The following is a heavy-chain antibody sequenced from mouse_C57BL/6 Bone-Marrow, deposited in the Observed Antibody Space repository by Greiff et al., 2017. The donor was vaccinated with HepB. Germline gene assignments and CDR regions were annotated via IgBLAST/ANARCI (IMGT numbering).Heavy chain of an antibody. CDR2: IDPSDSYT. Sequence: QVQLQQSGAELVMPGASVKLSCKASGYTFTSYWMHWVKQRPGQGLEWIGEIDPSDSYTNYNQKFKGKSTLTVDKSSSTAYMQLSSLTSEDSAVYYCARGPLAYYAMDYWGQGTSVTVSS. J-gene: IGHJ4*01. V-gene: IGHV1-69*01. CDR1: GYTFTSYW. CDR3: ARGPLAYYAMDY.